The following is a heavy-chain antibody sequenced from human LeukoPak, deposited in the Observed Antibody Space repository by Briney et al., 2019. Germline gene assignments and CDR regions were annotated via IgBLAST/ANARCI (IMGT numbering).Heavy chain of an antibody. CDR1: GFTFSSYA. Sequence: GGSLRLSCAASGFTFSSYAMSWVRQAPGKGLVWVSRINSDGSSTSYADSVKGRFTISRDNAKNTLYLQMNSLRAEDTAVYYCARDRDSSSWYVDYWGQGTLVTVSS. CDR2: INSDGSST. CDR3: ARDRDSSSWYVDY. V-gene: IGHV3-74*01. J-gene: IGHJ4*02. D-gene: IGHD6-13*01.